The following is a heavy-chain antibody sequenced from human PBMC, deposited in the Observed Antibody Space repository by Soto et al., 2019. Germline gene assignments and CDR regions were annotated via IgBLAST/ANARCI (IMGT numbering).Heavy chain of an antibody. V-gene: IGHV4-34*01. J-gene: IGHJ3*02. CDR2: ITRSGST. Sequence: SETLSLTCAVYGESFSGYYWTWIRQAPGEGLQWIGEITRSGSTYYNPSLKSRVTISVDRSKNQFSLKLSSVTAADTAVYYCASRYYVLDAFDIWGQGTMVTVSS. D-gene: IGHD1-26*01. CDR3: ASRYYVLDAFDI. CDR1: GESFSGYY.